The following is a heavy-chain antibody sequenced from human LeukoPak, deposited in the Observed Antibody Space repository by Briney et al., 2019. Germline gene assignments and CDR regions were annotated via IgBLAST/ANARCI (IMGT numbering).Heavy chain of an antibody. V-gene: IGHV3-23*01. CDR1: GFTFSSYA. CDR2: ISGSGSRT. CDR3: AKDLVANH. J-gene: IGHJ5*02. D-gene: IGHD3-16*01. Sequence: PGGSLRLSCAVSGFTFSSYAMNWVRQAPGKGLEWVSGISGSGSRTHYADSVKGRFTISRDNSKNTLYLQMKSLRSEDTAIYYCAKDLVANHWGQGTLVTVSS.